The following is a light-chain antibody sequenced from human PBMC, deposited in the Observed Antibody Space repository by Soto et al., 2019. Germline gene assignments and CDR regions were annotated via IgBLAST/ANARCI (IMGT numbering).Light chain of an antibody. J-gene: IGKJ4*01. CDR3: LQYNSYSPT. CDR1: QSVTIW. V-gene: IGKV1-5*01. Sequence: DIQITQSPSTPSASVGDRVTITCRASQSVTIWLAWYQQKPWKAPKLLIYDASSLESGVPSRFSGRGSGTEFTLTISTLQPADFSTYYCLQYNSYSPTVGVGTKVDSK. CDR2: DAS.